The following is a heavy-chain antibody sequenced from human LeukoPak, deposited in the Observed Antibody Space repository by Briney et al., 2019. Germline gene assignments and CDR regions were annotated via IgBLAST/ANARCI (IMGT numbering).Heavy chain of an antibody. J-gene: IGHJ6*02. V-gene: IGHV3-30-3*01. D-gene: IGHD6-13*01. Sequence: GGSLRLSCAASGLTFSSYAMHWVRQAPSKGLEWLAVISYDGSNKYYADSVKGRFTISRDNSKNTLYLQMNSLRAEDTAVYYCARGPGYSSSPTYGMDVWGQGTTVTVSS. CDR1: GLTFSSYA. CDR3: ARGPGYSSSPTYGMDV. CDR2: ISYDGSNK.